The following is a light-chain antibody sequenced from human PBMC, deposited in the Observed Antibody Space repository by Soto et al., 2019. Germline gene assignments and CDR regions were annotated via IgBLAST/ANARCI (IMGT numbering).Light chain of an antibody. CDR3: RRGSRGVP. CDR2: DAS. Sequence: EIVLTQSPATLSLSPGERATLSCRASESISTYLGWYQQKPGQAPRPLIYDASNRATGIPARFSGSGFGTDFTLPFTILDPEFSAFFFCRRGSRGVPFGKGTRREIK. CDR1: ESISTY. J-gene: IGKJ5*01. V-gene: IGKV3-11*01.